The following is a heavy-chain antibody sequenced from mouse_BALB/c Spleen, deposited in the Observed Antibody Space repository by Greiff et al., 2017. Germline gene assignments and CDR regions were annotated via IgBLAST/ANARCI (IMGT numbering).Heavy chain of an antibody. D-gene: IGHD2-10*02. CDR2: ISSGGSYT. V-gene: IGHV5-6*01. Sequence: EVKLMESGGDLVKPGGSLKLSCAASGFTFSSYGMSWVRQTPDKRLEWVATISSGGSYTYYPDSVKGRFTISRDNAKNTLYLEMSSLRSEDTAMYYCARDLYGNYPFAYWGQGTLVTVSA. CDR1: GFTFSSYG. CDR3: ARDLYGNYPFAY. J-gene: IGHJ3*01.